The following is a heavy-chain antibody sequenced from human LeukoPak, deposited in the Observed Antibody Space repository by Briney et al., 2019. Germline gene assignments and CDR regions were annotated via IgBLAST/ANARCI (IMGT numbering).Heavy chain of an antibody. CDR2: IYSDGST. V-gene: IGHV3-53*01. CDR3: AKDISGWYVDQYYYYGMDV. Sequence: GGSLRLSCAASGFTVSNNYLSWVRQAPGKGLEWVSAIYSDGSTYYADSVKGRFTISRDNSKNTLYLQMNSLRAEDTAVYYCAKDISGWYVDQYYYYGMDVWGQGTTVTVSS. D-gene: IGHD6-19*01. CDR1: GFTVSNNY. J-gene: IGHJ6*02.